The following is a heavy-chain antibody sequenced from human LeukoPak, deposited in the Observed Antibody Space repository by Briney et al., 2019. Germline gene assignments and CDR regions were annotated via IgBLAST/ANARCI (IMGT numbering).Heavy chain of an antibody. D-gene: IGHD3-22*01. V-gene: IGHV3-23*01. CDR3: ANRKSYYDSSGYYAFDY. CDR1: GFTFSSYA. J-gene: IGHJ4*02. CDR2: ISGSGGST. Sequence: GGSLRLSCAASGFTFSSYAMSWVRQAPGKGLEWVSSISGSGGSTYYADSAKGRFTISRDNSKNTLYLQMNSLRAEDTAVYYCANRKSYYDSSGYYAFDYWGQGTLVTVSS.